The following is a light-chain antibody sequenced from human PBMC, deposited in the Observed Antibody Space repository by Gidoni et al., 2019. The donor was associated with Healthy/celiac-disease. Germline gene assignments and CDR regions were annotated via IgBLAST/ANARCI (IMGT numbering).Light chain of an antibody. CDR3: QQLNSYPPFT. CDR2: AAS. V-gene: IGKV1-9*01. Sequence: IQLTPSPSSLSASVGDRVTITCRASQGSSSYLAWYQQKPGKAPKLLIYAASTLQSGVPSRFSGSGSGTDFTLTISSLQPEDFATYYCQQLNSYPPFTFXPXTKVDIK. J-gene: IGKJ3*01. CDR1: QGSSSY.